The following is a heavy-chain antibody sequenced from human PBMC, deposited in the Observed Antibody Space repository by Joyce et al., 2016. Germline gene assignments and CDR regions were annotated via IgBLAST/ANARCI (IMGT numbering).Heavy chain of an antibody. V-gene: IGHV1-3*02. Sequence: QAQLVQSGAEVKKRGASGKISCKTSGYRFSGYGLHWVRQEPGQRLEWMGWTNAGDGKTKYSQELQRRVTITRDTSASTTYMEVNSLRSEDTAVYYCSRQQWLSEVGAFDIWGQGTKVTVSS. CDR1: GYRFSGYG. CDR3: SRQQWLSEVGAFDI. CDR2: TNAGDGKT. D-gene: IGHD6-19*01. J-gene: IGHJ3*02.